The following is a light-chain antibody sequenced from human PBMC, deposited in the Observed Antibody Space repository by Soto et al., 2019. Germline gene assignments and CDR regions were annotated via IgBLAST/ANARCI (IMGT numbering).Light chain of an antibody. V-gene: IGLV2-14*01. CDR2: EIN. CDR3: ASYTNDSPLGV. CDR1: IKDVGRYDY. J-gene: IGLJ1*01. Sequence: QAVQTHPAPESGSRGQSITISCTGAIKDVGRYDYVSWYQQYPDKAPKLIIFEINNRPSGVSDRFSGSRSGNTASLTISGLQADDEGDYYCASYTNDSPLGVFGTGTKVTVL.